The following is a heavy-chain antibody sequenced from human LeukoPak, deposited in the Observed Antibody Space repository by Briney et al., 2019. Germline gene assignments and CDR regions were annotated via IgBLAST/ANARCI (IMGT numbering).Heavy chain of an antibody. CDR1: GFTFSSYW. CDR3: ARDRGSGTSFPQPGYFDY. D-gene: IGHD2-2*01. Sequence: PGGSLRLSCAASGFTFSSYWMSWVRQAPGKGLEWVANIKQDGSEKYYVDSVKGRFTISRDNAKNSLYLQTNSLRAEDTAVYYCARDRGSGTSFPQPGYFDYWGQGTLVTVSS. J-gene: IGHJ4*02. V-gene: IGHV3-7*01. CDR2: IKQDGSEK.